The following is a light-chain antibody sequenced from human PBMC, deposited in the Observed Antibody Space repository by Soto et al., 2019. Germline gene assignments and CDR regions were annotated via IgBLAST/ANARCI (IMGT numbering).Light chain of an antibody. Sequence: DIQMTQSPSSLSASVGDRVTITCRASQNIVKYLNWYQQTPRQAPKLLIYGASRLESGVPSRFSGLGSGTFFTLTISSLQPEDFAIYYCQQSYSNLYTFGQGTRLEI. J-gene: IGKJ2*01. CDR2: GAS. CDR3: QQSYSNLYT. V-gene: IGKV1-39*01. CDR1: QNIVKY.